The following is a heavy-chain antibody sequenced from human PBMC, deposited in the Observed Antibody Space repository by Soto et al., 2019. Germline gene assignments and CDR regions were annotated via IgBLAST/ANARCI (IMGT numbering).Heavy chain of an antibody. CDR2: IIPIFGTA. D-gene: IGHD4-17*01. Sequence: QVQLVQSGAEVKKPGSSVKVSCKASGGTFSSYAISWVRQAPGQGLEWMGGIIPIFGTANYAQKFQGRVTITADKSTSTAYMELSSLRSEDTAVYYCARIYGDYLNPYYYYGMDVWGQGTTVTVSS. CDR1: GGTFSSYA. CDR3: ARIYGDYLNPYYYYGMDV. J-gene: IGHJ6*02. V-gene: IGHV1-69*06.